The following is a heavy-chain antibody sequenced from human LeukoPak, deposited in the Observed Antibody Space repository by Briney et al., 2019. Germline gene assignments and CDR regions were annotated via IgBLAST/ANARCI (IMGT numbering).Heavy chain of an antibody. J-gene: IGHJ5*02. CDR3: ARHVSGYCSSTSCYRWFDP. D-gene: IGHD2-2*01. CDR1: GGSFSGYY. V-gene: IGHV4-34*01. Sequence: PSETLSLTCAVYGGSFSGYYWSWIRQPPGKGLEWIGEINHSGSTNYNPSLKSRVTISVDTSKNQFSLKLSSVTAADTAVYYCARHVSGYCSSTSCYRWFDPWGQGTLVTVSS. CDR2: INHSGST.